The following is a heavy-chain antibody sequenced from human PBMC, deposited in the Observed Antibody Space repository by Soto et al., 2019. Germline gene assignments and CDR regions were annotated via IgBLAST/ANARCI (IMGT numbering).Heavy chain of an antibody. CDR2: IFHTGST. J-gene: IGHJ6*02. Sequence: AETLSLTCAVSGYSISGGHSWGWIRQPPGKGLEWFGSIFHTGSTYYNPSLKSRVTLSVDTSKNQFSLKLSSVTAADTAVYFCATLPRLDGMDVWGQGTTVTVSS. CDR1: GYSISGGHS. V-gene: IGHV4-38-2*01. CDR3: ATLPRLDGMDV. D-gene: IGHD6-25*01.